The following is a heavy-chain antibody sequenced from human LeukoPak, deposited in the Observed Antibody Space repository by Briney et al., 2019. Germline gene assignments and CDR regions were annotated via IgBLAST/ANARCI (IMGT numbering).Heavy chain of an antibody. D-gene: IGHD3-22*01. CDR1: GYSISSGYY. CDR2: IYHSGST. CDR3: ARAAYYYDSSGYYEGGFDY. V-gene: IGHV4-38-2*02. J-gene: IGHJ4*02. Sequence: SETLSLTCTVSGYSISSGYYWGWIRQPPGKGLEWIGSIYHSGSTYYNPSLKSRVTISVDTSKNQFSLKLSSVTAADTAVYYCARAAYYYDSSGYYEGGFDYWGQGTLVTVSS.